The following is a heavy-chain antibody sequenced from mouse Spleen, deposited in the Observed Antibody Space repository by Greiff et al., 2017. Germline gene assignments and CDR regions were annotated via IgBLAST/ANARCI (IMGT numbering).Heavy chain of an antibody. Sequence: VQLQQSGAELVKPGASVKLSCKASGYTFTSYWMHWVKQRPGQGLEWIGMIHPNSGSTNYNEKFKSKATLTVDKSSSTAYMQLSSLTSEDSAVYYCARERGDGYPSWFAYWGQGTLVTVSA. CDR1: GYTFTSYW. V-gene: IGHV1-64*01. CDR3: ARERGDGYPSWFAY. CDR2: IHPNSGST. D-gene: IGHD2-3*01. J-gene: IGHJ3*01.